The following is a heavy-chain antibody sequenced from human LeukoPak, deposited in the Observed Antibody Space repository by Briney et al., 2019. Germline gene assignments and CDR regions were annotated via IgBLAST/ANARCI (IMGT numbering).Heavy chain of an antibody. CDR1: GVSISSYY. J-gene: IGHJ3*02. CDR2: IYTSGST. CDR3: ARVGNPDIVVVPAAGQLVVEAAFDI. D-gene: IGHD2-2*01. Sequence: SETLSLTCTVSGVSISSYYWSWIRQPAGKGLEWIGRIYTSGSTNYNPSLKSRVTMSVDTSKNQFSLKLSSVTAADTAVYYCARVGNPDIVVVPAAGQLVVEAAFDIWGQGTMVTVSS. V-gene: IGHV4-4*07.